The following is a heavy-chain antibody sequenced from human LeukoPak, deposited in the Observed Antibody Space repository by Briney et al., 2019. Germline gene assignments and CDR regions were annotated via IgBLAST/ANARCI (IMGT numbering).Heavy chain of an antibody. CDR1: GYTLTELS. CDR3: ARASSYSSGYYFDY. CDR2: FDPEDGET. Sequence: AASVNVSCKVSGYTLTELSMHWVRQAPGKGLEWMGGFDPEDGETIYAQKFQGRVTMTEDTSTDTAYMELSSLRSEDTAVYYCARASSYSSGYYFDYWGQGTLVTVSS. D-gene: IGHD6-19*01. V-gene: IGHV1-24*01. J-gene: IGHJ4*02.